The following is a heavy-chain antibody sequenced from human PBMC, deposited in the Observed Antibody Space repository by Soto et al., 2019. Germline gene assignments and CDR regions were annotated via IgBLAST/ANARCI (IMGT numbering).Heavy chain of an antibody. CDR3: SKDYGDFGFIDY. V-gene: IGHV3-23*01. D-gene: IGHD4-17*01. Sequence: GGSLRLSCAVSGFTFSTYAMSWVRQAPGKGLERVSAISRSGGNTYYADSVKGRFTISRDNSKNTLYLQMNSLRAEDTAVYYCSKDYGDFGFIDYWGQGTLVTVSS. J-gene: IGHJ4*02. CDR2: ISRSGGNT. CDR1: GFTFSTYA.